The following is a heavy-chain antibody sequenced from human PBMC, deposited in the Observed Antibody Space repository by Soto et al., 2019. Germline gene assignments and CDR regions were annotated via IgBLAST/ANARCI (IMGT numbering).Heavy chain of an antibody. CDR1: GYTFTSYG. D-gene: IGHD6-13*01. J-gene: IGHJ4*02. V-gene: IGHV1-18*01. CDR3: AIDESQKVIYSSSPSGY. Sequence: QVQLVQSGAEVKKPGASVKVSCKASGYTFTSYGISWVRQAPGQGLEWMGWISAYNGNTNYAQKLQGRVTMTTDTSTSTAYMELRSLRSDDTAVYYCAIDESQKVIYSSSPSGYWGQGTLVTVSS. CDR2: ISAYNGNT.